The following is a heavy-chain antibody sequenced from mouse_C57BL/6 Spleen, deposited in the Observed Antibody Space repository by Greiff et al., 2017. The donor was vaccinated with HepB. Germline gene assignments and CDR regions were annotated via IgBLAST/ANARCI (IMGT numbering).Heavy chain of an antibody. J-gene: IGHJ3*01. CDR2: INPSNGGT. CDR1: GYTFTSYW. Sequence: VQLQQPGTELVQPGASVKLSCKASGYTFTSYWMHWVKPRPGQGLEWIGNINPSNGGTNYNEKFKSKATLTVDKSSSTAYMQLSSLTSEDSAVNYCARSTLGFGGGADWGQGTLVTVSA. V-gene: IGHV1-53*01. D-gene: IGHD1-2*01. CDR3: ARSTLGFGGGAD.